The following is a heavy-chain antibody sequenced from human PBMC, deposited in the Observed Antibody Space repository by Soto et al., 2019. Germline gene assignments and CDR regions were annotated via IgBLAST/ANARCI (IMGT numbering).Heavy chain of an antibody. V-gene: IGHV5-51*01. D-gene: IGHD1-1*01. CDR3: VVQQKLPWVNA. Sequence: GESLKISCKGSGYTFSGYWIGWVRQMSGKGLEWMGIIYPGDSDARYSPSFQGQVTISADESITTAYLQWDSLKASDTAIYYCVVQQKLPWVNAWGQGTPVTVS. J-gene: IGHJ5*02. CDR2: IYPGDSDA. CDR1: GYTFSGYW.